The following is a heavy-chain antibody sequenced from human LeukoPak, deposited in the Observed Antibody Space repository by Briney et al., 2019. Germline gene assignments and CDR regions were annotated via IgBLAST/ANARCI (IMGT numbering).Heavy chain of an antibody. CDR2: INPSGGST. D-gene: IGHD3-22*01. V-gene: IGHV1-46*01. Sequence: GASVKVSCKASGYTFTSYYMHWVRQAPGQGLEWMGIINPSGGSTNYAQKFQGRVTMTRDTSTSTVYMELSSLRSEDTAVYYCARDAYYYDSSGYYPRYYFDYWGQGTLVTVSS. J-gene: IGHJ4*02. CDR3: ARDAYYYDSSGYYPRYYFDY. CDR1: GYTFTSYY.